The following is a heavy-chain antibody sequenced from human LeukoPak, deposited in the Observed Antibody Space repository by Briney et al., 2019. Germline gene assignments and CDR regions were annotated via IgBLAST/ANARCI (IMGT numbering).Heavy chain of an antibody. CDR2: IYTSGST. D-gene: IGHD4-23*01. Sequence: SETLSLTCTVSGGSISSYYWSWIRQPAGKGLEWIGRIYTSGSTNYNPSLKSRVTMSVDTSKNQFSLKLSSVTAADTAVYYCARTYYGGNSFYFDYWGQGTLVTVSS. CDR3: ARTYYGGNSFYFDY. J-gene: IGHJ4*02. CDR1: GGSISSYY. V-gene: IGHV4-4*07.